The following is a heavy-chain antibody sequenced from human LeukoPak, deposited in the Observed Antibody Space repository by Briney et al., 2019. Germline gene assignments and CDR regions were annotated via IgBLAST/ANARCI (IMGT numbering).Heavy chain of an antibody. D-gene: IGHD2-2*01. V-gene: IGHV1-8*03. J-gene: IGHJ6*03. CDR3: ARAAGGVYQLPTYYYYYMDV. CDR2: MNPNSGNT. CDR1: GYTFTSYD. Sequence: GASVKVSCKASGYTFTSYDINWVRQATGQGLEWMGWMNPNSGNTGYAQKFQGRVTITADESTSTAYMELSSLRSEDTAVYYCARAAGGVYQLPTYYYYYMDVWGKGTTVTVSS.